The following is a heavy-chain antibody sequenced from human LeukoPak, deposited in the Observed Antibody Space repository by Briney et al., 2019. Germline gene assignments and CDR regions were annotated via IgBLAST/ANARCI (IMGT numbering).Heavy chain of an antibody. Sequence: GRSLRLSCAASGFTFSSYGMHWVRQAPGKGLEWLAVLWYDGSNKYYADSVKGRFTISRDNSKNTLYLQMNSLRAEDTAVYYCARVMSNYLHYYYYYGMDVWGQGTTVTVSS. D-gene: IGHD4-11*01. V-gene: IGHV3-33*01. CDR3: ARVMSNYLHYYYYYGMDV. J-gene: IGHJ6*02. CDR2: LWYDGSNK. CDR1: GFTFSSYG.